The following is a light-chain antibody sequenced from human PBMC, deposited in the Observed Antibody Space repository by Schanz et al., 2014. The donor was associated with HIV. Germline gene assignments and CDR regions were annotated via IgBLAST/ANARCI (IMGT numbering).Light chain of an antibody. CDR3: HQYGSSPPYT. V-gene: IGKV3-20*01. Sequence: EVVMTQSPATLSVSPGERANLSCRASQSVSSNYLVWYQQKPGQAPRLLIYGASSRATDIPDRFSGSGSGTDFTLTISRLEPEDFAVYYCHQYGSSPPYTFGQGTKLEIK. J-gene: IGKJ2*01. CDR1: QSVSSNY. CDR2: GAS.